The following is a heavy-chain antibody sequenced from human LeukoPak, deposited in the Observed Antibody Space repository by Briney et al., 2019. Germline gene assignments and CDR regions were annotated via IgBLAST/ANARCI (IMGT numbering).Heavy chain of an antibody. CDR3: ARGLRGFDF. J-gene: IGHJ4*02. Sequence: GGSLRLSCAASGFTLSSYWMSWVRQAPGKGLEWLANIEEDGSEKYYGDSVKGRFTISRDNAKNSLYLQMKSLRAEDTAVYYCARGLRGFDFWGQGTLVTVSS. V-gene: IGHV3-7*01. CDR2: IEEDGSEK. CDR1: GFTLSSYW.